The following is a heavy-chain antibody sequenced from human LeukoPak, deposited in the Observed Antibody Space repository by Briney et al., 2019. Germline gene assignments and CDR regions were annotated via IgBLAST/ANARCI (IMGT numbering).Heavy chain of an antibody. J-gene: IGHJ4*02. CDR3: ATQGVRYYYDSSGYYRY. V-gene: IGHV3-9*01. CDR1: GFTFDDYA. D-gene: IGHD3-22*01. CDR2: ISWNSGSI. Sequence: GRSLRLSCAASGFTFDDYAMHWVRQAPGKGLEWVSGISWNSGSIGYADSVKGRFTISRDNAKNSLYLQMNSLRAEDTALYYCATQGVRYYYDSSGYYRYWGQGTLVTVSS.